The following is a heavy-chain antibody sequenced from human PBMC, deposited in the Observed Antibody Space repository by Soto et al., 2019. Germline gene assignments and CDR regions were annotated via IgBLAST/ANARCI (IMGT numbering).Heavy chain of an antibody. CDR2: INHSGST. CDR1: GGSFSGYY. D-gene: IGHD3-16*02. J-gene: IGHJ4*02. Sequence: QVQLQQWGAGLLKPSETLSLTCAVYGGSFSGYYWSWIRQPPGKGLEWIGEINHSGSTNYNPSLKSRVTISVDTSKNQFSLKLSSVTAADTAVYYCARERGYDYVWGSYRRYFDYWGQGTLVTVSS. V-gene: IGHV4-34*01. CDR3: ARERGYDYVWGSYRRYFDY.